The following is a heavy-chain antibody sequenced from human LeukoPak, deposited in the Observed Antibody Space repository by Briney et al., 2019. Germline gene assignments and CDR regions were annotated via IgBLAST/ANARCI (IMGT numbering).Heavy chain of an antibody. CDR2: ISGSGTR. D-gene: IGHD6-19*01. CDR1: GFTFSTYA. J-gene: IGHJ4*02. V-gene: IGHV3-23*01. CDR3: AKDESVSGWWGGYFDY. Sequence: GGSLRLSCVGSGFTFSTYAMSWVRQAPGKGLEWVSAISGSGTRKSVKGRFTVSRDNSKNTLYLQMNSLRAEDTAVYYCAKDESVSGWWGGYFDYWGQGTLVTVS.